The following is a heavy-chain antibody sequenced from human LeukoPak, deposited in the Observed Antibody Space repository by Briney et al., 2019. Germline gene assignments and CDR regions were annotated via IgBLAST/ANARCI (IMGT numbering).Heavy chain of an antibody. CDR1: GFTFSSYA. J-gene: IGHJ4*02. CDR3: AKDRSSGWQYYYFDY. V-gene: IGHV3-23*01. Sequence: PGGSLRLSCAASGFTFSSYAISWVRQAPGKGLEWVSAISGSGGSTYYADSVKGRFTISRDNSKNTLYLQMNSLRAEDTAVYYCAKDRSSGWQYYYFDYWGQGTLVTVSS. CDR2: ISGSGGST. D-gene: IGHD6-25*01.